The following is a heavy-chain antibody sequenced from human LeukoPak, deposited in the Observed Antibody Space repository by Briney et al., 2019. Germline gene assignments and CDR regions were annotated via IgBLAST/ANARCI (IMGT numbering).Heavy chain of an antibody. V-gene: IGHV3-30-3*01. CDR3: ARPGGVVVPAANFDY. CDR2: ISYDGSNK. J-gene: IGHJ4*02. CDR1: GFTFSSYA. Sequence: PGGSLRLSCAASGFTFSSYAMHWVRQAPGKGLEWVAVISYDGSNKYYADSVKGRFTISRDNSKNTLYLQMNSLRAEDTAVYYCARPGGVVVPAANFDYWGQGTLVTVSS. D-gene: IGHD2-2*01.